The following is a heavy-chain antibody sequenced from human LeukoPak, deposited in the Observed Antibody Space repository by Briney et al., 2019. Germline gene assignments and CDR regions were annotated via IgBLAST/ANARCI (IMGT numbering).Heavy chain of an antibody. D-gene: IGHD3-22*01. CDR3: ARDIYDSSGYGTYYFDY. Sequence: GGSLRLSCAASGFTFSSYWMSWVRQAPGKGLEWVANIKQDGSEKYYVDSVKGRFTISRDNAKNSLYLQMNSLRAEDTAVYYCARDIYDSSGYGTYYFDYWGQGTLVTVSS. J-gene: IGHJ4*02. CDR2: IKQDGSEK. V-gene: IGHV3-7*01. CDR1: GFTFSSYW.